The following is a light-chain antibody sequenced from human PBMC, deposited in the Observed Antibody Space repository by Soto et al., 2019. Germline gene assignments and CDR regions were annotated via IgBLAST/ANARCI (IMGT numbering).Light chain of an antibody. CDR1: QSVSSSY. CDR3: QQYGSSSFT. CDR2: GAP. J-gene: IGKJ3*01. Sequence: EIVLTQSPGTLSLSPGDRATLSCRASQSVSSSYLAWYQQKPGQDHRLLIYGAPSRATGIPDRFSGSGSGTDFTLTISRLEPEDFAVYYCQQYGSSSFTFGPGTKVDIK. V-gene: IGKV3-20*01.